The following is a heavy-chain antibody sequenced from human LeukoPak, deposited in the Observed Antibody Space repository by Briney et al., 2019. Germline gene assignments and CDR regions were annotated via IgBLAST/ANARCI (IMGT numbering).Heavy chain of an antibody. CDR3: ARTTRSWYEDNDAFDI. CDR1: GYTFSIYT. V-gene: IGHV1-3*01. CDR2: INAGNGNR. Sequence: GASVKVSCKASGYTFSIYTIHWMRQAPGQRPEWMGWINAGNGNRRYSEKLQGRVTITRDTSASTVNMELSSLRSEDTAVYYCARTTRSWYEDNDAFDIWGQGTTVTVPS. D-gene: IGHD6-13*01. J-gene: IGHJ3*02.